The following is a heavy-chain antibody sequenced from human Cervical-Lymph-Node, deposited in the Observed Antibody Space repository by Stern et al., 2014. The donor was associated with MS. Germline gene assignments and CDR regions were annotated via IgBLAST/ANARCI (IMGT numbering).Heavy chain of an antibody. CDR1: GFTVSRDY. J-gene: IGHJ4*02. Sequence: EVQLVESGGGVIQPGGSLRLSCTASGFTVSRDYMTWVRQAPGKGLEWVSLITIVGSTFCTDSLTGRFTISRDDSKNTVYLHMTSLRAEDSAMYYCARDTSSPERSDWWVQGTLVTVSS. D-gene: IGHD1-1*01. CDR2: ITIVGST. V-gene: IGHV3-53*01. CDR3: ARDTSSPERSDW.